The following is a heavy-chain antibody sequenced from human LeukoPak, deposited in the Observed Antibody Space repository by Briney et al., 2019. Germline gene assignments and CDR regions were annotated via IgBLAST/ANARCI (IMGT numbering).Heavy chain of an antibody. D-gene: IGHD1-7*01. V-gene: IGHV3-74*01. CDR3: ATARNFRFEY. CDR2: MNGEGTTI. CDR1: GLTFRTTW. Sequence: GGSLRLSCATSGLTFRTTWMHWVHQAPGKGLMWVSRMNGEGTTIDYADSVKGRFTVSRDYAKNTLFLQMNNLRTEDTALYFCATARNFRFEYWGQGSLVIVSA. J-gene: IGHJ4*02.